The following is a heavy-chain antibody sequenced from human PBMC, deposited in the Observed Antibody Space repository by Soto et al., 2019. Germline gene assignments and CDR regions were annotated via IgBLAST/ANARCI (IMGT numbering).Heavy chain of an antibody. CDR3: ARESSGYYPGLPFFDY. CDR1: GGSISSYY. J-gene: IGHJ4*02. D-gene: IGHD3-22*01. Sequence: SETLSLTCTVSGGSISSYYLSWIRQPPGKGLEWIGYIYYSGSTNYNPSLKSRVTISVDTSKNQFSLKLSSVTAADTAVYYCARESSGYYPGLPFFDYWGQGTLVTFS. CDR2: IYYSGST. V-gene: IGHV4-59*01.